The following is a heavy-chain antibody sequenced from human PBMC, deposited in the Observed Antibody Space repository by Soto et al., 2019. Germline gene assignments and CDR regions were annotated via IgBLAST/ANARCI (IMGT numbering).Heavy chain of an antibody. CDR2: ISAYNGNT. V-gene: IGHV1-18*01. Sequence: QVRLVQSGAEVKKPGASVKVSCKASGYTFTSYGISWVRQAPGQGLEWMGWISAYNGNTNYAQKLQGRVTMTTDTSTSTAYMELRSLRSDDTAVYYCARDRYCISTSCSYYYYYGMDVWGQGTTVTVSS. CDR3: ARDRYCISTSCSYYYYYGMDV. CDR1: GYTFTSYG. J-gene: IGHJ6*02. D-gene: IGHD2-2*01.